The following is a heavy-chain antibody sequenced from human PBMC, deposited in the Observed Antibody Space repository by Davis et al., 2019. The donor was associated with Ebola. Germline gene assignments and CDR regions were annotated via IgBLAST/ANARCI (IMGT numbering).Heavy chain of an antibody. Sequence: PGGSLRLSCAASGFAFSSYWMTWVRQAPGKGLEWVANIKQDGSEKYYVESVRGRFNVSRDNANNSVFLQMDSLRAEDTGVYYCAREGGGSWGYWGQGTPVTVSS. V-gene: IGHV3-7*03. D-gene: IGHD3-10*01. CDR3: AREGGGSWGY. CDR1: GFAFSSYW. J-gene: IGHJ4*02. CDR2: IKQDGSEK.